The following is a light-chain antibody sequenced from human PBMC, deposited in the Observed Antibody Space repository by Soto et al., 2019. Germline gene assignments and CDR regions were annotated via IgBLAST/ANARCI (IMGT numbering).Light chain of an antibody. CDR1: QTVSSY. V-gene: IGKV1-39*01. Sequence: DNKLTHAPSSISAPVGDTVAISCRASQTVSSYLNWYQQKVGQAPRLLIYFISRLQTGVPSRFSGSGSGRDFTLTITSPQPEDSVTYYCQQTYSRPITFGQGTRLEIK. J-gene: IGKJ5*01. CDR3: QQTYSRPIT. CDR2: FIS.